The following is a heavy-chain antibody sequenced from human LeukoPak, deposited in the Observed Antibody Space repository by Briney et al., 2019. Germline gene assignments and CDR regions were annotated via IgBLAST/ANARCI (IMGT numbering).Heavy chain of an antibody. Sequence: GGSLRLSCAASGFTFSSYSMNWVRQAPGKGLEWVSYISSSSSTIYYADSVKGRFTISRDNAKNSLYLQMNSLRAEDTAVYYCAVAQLPSVYYYYMDVWGKGTTVTVSS. CDR2: ISSSSSTI. CDR1: GFTFSSYS. V-gene: IGHV3-48*01. J-gene: IGHJ6*03. CDR3: AVAQLPSVYYYYMDV. D-gene: IGHD2-2*01.